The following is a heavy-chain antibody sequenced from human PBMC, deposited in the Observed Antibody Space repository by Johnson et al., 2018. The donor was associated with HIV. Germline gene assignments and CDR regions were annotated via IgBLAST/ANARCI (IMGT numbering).Heavy chain of an antibody. D-gene: IGHD4-23*01. V-gene: IGHV3-NL1*01. CDR1: GFTFSSYA. CDR2: IYSGGST. CDR3: AKDRATVVPLRRDAFDI. Sequence: QVQLVESGGGVVQPGRSLRLSCAASGFTFSSYAMHWVRQAPGKGLEWVSVIYSGGSTYYADSVKGRFTISRDNAKNSLYLQMNSLRAEDTALYYCAKDRATVVPLRRDAFDIWGQGTMVTVSS. J-gene: IGHJ3*02.